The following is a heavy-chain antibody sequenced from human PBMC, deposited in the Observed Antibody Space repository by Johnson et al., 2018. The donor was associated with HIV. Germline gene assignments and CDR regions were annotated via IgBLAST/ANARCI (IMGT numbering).Heavy chain of an antibody. CDR1: AFTVSSNY. CDR3: GRAKGNSYYGSGHDAFYI. J-gene: IGHJ3*02. D-gene: IGHD3-10*01. V-gene: IGHV3-66*02. Sequence: VQLLESGGGLLQPGLSLCLSSAASAFTVSSNYMGWVRQAQGKGLEGVSIHYSGGSTSYADSVKGRFSISRDNSKNTLFLQLNSLRAEDTTVYYYGRAKGNSYYGSGHDAFYIWGRGTMVTVSS. CDR2: HYSGGST.